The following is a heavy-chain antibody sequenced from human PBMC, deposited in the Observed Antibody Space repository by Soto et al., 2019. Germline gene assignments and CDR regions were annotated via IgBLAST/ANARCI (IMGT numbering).Heavy chain of an antibody. CDR1: GGSISGFY. CDR2: IHYSGTT. V-gene: IGHV4-59*08. CDR3: ARLSRNAYNWGDVFDM. J-gene: IGHJ3*02. Sequence: QVQLQESGPGLVKPSETLSLTCTVSGGSISGFYWSWIRQPPGKTLEWIGYIHYSGTTNYDPSLKSRLTISLDTSNNHSSLKMSSVTAADTAVYYRARLSRNAYNWGDVFDMWGQGTMVTVSS. D-gene: IGHD3-16*01.